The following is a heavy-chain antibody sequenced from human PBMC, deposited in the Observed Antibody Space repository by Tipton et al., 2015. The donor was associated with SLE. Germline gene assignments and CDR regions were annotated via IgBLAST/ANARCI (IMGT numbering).Heavy chain of an antibody. CDR2: IYNSGTT. CDR3: VRGRVYGGNLGWFDP. D-gene: IGHD4-23*01. V-gene: IGHV4-4*07. J-gene: IGHJ5*02. Sequence: TLSLTCTISSGSITNYHWSWIRQPAGKGLEWIGRIYNSGTTNYNASLKSRVTMSIDTSKNQFSLRLTSLTAADTAVYYCVRGRVYGGNLGWFDPWGQGTLVTVSS. CDR1: SGSITNYH.